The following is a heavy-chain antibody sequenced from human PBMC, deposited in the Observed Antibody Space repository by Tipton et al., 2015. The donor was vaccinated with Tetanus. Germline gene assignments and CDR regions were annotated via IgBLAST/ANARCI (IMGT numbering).Heavy chain of an antibody. CDR2: INHSGST. D-gene: IGHD2-21*02. Sequence: TLSLTCAVYGGSFSGYYWSWIRQPPGKGLEWIGEINHSGSTNYNPSLKSRVTISVDTSKNQFALKLSSVTAADTAVYYCARGRAVTAIFPFDYWGQESLVPVSS. J-gene: IGHJ4*02. V-gene: IGHV4-34*01. CDR1: GGSFSGYY. CDR3: ARGRAVTAIFPFDY.